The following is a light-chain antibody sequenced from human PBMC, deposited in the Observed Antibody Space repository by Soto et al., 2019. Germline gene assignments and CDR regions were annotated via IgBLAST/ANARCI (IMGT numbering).Light chain of an antibody. Sequence: FRVTQSPGALSLSKGERATLSCRASKSVSTYLACYQQNSGQAPRLLIYGASSRATGIPARFSGSGSGTDFTLTISSLEPEDFAVYYCQQLTDWPPQWTFGQGTKVDI. CDR2: GAS. CDR3: QQLTDWPPQWT. CDR1: KSVSTY. V-gene: IGKV3-11*01. J-gene: IGKJ1*01.